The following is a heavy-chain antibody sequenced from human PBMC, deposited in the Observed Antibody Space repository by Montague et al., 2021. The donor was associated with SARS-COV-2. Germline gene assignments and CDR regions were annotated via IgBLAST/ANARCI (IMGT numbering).Heavy chain of an antibody. CDR2: TNYRSKWTS. D-gene: IGHD4-17*01. J-gene: IGHJ4*02. CDR3: VRDTGSAQAGFDA. CDR1: GDSVWSNTAA. V-gene: IGHV6-1*01. Sequence: CAISGDSVWSNTAAWNWIRQSPSGGLGWLGRTNYRSKWTSDYATSVEGRMSIDPDTSKNQFFLHLRSVTPEDTGVYYCVRDTGSAQAGFDAWGQGTLVTVSS.